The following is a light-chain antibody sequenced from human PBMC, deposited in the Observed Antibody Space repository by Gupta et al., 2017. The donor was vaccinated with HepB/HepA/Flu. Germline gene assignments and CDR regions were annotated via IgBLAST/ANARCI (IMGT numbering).Light chain of an antibody. CDR3: QQSDSAPRT. V-gene: IGKV1-39*01. CDR1: QSINTY. CDR2: AAS. J-gene: IGKJ1*01. Sequence: DIQMTQSPSSLSASVGDRVTITCRASQSINTYLHWYQQKLGKAPKLLIYAASSLQSGVPSRFSGSGSGTXFTLTIXRVQPEDFATYYCQQSDSAPRTFGXGTKVEIK.